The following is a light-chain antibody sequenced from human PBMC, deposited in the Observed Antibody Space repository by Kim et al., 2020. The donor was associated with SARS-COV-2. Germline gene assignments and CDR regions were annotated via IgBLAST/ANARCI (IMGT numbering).Light chain of an antibody. J-gene: IGKJ5*01. CDR1: QNIGNFY. CDR3: QQYGNSPLT. CDR2: GTS. Sequence: EVVLTQSPGILSFSPGERATLSCRASQNIGNFYVAWYQQKGGQTPRVVIYGTSNRATGVPDRFSGSGSGTDFSLTISRLEAEDSAVYYCQQYGNSPLTFGQGTRLEIK. V-gene: IGKV3-20*01.